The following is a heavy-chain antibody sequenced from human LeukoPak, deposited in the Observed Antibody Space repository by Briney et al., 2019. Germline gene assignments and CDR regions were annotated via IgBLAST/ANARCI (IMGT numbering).Heavy chain of an antibody. CDR3: ARRHSSSWSFDY. CDR1: GCHFATYW. V-gene: IGHV5-51*01. Sequence: GGSLKISCKGSGCHFATYWIGWVRQMPGKGLEWMGIIYPGDSDSTYSPSLQGQVTISADKSIATAYLQWSLKASDTAMYYCARRHSSSWSFDYWGQGTLVTVSS. J-gene: IGHJ4*02. D-gene: IGHD6-13*01. CDR2: IYPGDSDS.